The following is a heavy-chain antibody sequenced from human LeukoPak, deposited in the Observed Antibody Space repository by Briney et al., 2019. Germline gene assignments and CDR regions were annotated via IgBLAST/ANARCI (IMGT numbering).Heavy chain of an antibody. D-gene: IGHD3-16*01. CDR2: ISPSISYI. J-gene: IGHJ4*02. V-gene: IGHV3-21*01. Sequence: GGSLRLSCAASGFTLSSYKMTWVRQAPGKGLEWVASISPSISYIYYGDSLKGRVTVSRDNAKNSLFLQMSSLRAEDTAIYYCARDLTGGEYFDSWGQGTLVSVSS. CDR1: GFTLSSYK. CDR3: ARDLTGGEYFDS.